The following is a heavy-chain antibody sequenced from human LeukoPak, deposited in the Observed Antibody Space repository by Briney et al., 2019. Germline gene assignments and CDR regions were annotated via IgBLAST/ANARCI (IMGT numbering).Heavy chain of an antibody. J-gene: IGHJ4*02. CDR1: GGSITSYY. CDR3: AGEGHYYDSTGYYYGGEVY. D-gene: IGHD3-22*01. Sequence: KPSETLSLTCTVSGGSITSYYWSWIRQPAGKGLEWIGRIYTRGSTNYNPSLKSRVTVSVDTSRNQFSLKLTSVTAADTAVYYCAGEGHYYDSTGYYYGGEVYWGRGTLVTVSS. CDR2: IYTRGST. V-gene: IGHV4-4*07.